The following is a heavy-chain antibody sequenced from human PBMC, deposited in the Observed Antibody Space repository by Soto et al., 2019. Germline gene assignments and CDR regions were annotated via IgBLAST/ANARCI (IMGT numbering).Heavy chain of an antibody. V-gene: IGHV5-51*01. CDR3: ATTLVVPAARDVFDI. J-gene: IGHJ3*02. Sequence: PGESLKISCKVSGYSFTSYWIGWVRQMPGKGLEWMGIIYPGDSDTRYSPSFQGQVTISADKSISTAYLQWSSLKASDTAMYYCATTLVVPAARDVFDIWGQGTMVNVSS. CDR1: GYSFTSYW. D-gene: IGHD2-2*01. CDR2: IYPGDSDT.